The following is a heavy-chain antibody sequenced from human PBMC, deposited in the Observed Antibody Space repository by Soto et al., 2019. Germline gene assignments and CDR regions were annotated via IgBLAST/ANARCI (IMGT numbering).Heavy chain of an antibody. CDR2: IYYIGTT. CDR3: ARSGSKYGSNAFDI. D-gene: IGHD5-18*01. CDR1: GGSISGYY. V-gene: IGHV4-59*01. J-gene: IGHJ3*02. Sequence: SETQSLTCTVSGGSISGYYWNWIPQPPGNGLEYIGHIYYIGTTNYNPSLKSRVTISVDTSKNQFSLKLTSVTAADLVVYFCARSGSKYGSNAFDIRYQVPMVTVSS.